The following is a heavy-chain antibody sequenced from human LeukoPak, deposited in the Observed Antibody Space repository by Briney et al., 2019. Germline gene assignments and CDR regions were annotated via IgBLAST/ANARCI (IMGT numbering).Heavy chain of an antibody. V-gene: IGHV1-2*02. J-gene: IGHJ5*02. CDR3: ARGVGSSWFAD. D-gene: IGHD6-13*01. Sequence: GASVKVSCKASGYTFTANYIHWVRPAPGQGLDWMGWINPNSAATSYAQNFEGRVTMTRDTSMTTHYMELSRLTSDDTAVYYCARGVGSSWFADWGQGTLVTVSS. CDR2: INPNSAAT. CDR1: GYTFTANY.